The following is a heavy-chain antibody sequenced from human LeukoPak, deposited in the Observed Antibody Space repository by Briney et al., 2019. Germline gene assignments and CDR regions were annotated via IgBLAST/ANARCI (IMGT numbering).Heavy chain of an antibody. Sequence: GGSLRLSCSASGFTFSTYSMHWVRQAPGEGLEYVSTISSNGETTDYADSVKGRFTISRDTSKNTLYLQMSSLRTEDTAVYYCVGHCTSPSFYGSAPWGQGTLVTVSS. CDR2: ISSNGETT. CDR1: GFTFSTYS. V-gene: IGHV3-64D*09. D-gene: IGHD2-2*01. J-gene: IGHJ5*02. CDR3: VGHCTSPSFYGSAP.